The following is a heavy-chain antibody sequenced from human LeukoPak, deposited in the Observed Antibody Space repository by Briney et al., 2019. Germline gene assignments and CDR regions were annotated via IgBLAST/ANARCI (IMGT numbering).Heavy chain of an antibody. J-gene: IGHJ5*02. D-gene: IGHD2-15*01. Sequence: ASVKVSCNASGYTFTGYYMHWGRHTPGQGLEWMGGITPHSGGTHYAQKFQGRVTMTRDTSISTAYIELSRLRSDDTAVYYCARQSCSGGSCYSGWFDPWGQGTLVTVSS. CDR3: ARQSCSGGSCYSGWFDP. CDR1: GYTFTGYY. CDR2: ITPHSGGT. V-gene: IGHV1-2*02.